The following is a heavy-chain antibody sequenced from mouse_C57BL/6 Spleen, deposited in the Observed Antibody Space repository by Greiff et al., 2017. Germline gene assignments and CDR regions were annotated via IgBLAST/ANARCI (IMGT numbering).Heavy chain of an antibody. V-gene: IGHV1-20*01. CDR3: ARDGKAWFAY. D-gene: IGHD1-1*01. J-gene: IGHJ3*01. Sequence: EVQLVESGPELVKPGDSVKISCKASGYSFTGYFMNWVMQSHGKSLEWIGRINPYNGDTFYNQKFKGKATLTVDKSSSTAHMELRSLTSEDSAVYYCARDGKAWFAYWGQGTLVTVSA. CDR1: GYSFTGYF. CDR2: INPYNGDT.